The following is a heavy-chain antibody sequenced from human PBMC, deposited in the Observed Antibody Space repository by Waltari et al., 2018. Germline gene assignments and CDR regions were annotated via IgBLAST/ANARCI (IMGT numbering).Heavy chain of an antibody. CDR1: GGSISSHY. CDR2: IYYSGST. V-gene: IGHV4-59*11. J-gene: IGHJ6*02. CDR3: AGSSSAPYYYGMDV. Sequence: QVQLQESGPGLVKPSETLSLTCTVSGGSISSHYWSWIQQPPGKGLEWIGYIYYSGSTNYNPSLKSRVTISVDTSKNQFSLKLSSVTAADTAVYYCAGSSSAPYYYGMDVWGQGTTVTVSS. D-gene: IGHD6-13*01.